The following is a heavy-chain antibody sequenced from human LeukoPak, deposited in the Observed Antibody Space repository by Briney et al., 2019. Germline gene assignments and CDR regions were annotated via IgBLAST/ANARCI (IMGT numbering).Heavy chain of an antibody. J-gene: IGHJ4*02. CDR2: IYYNGNT. CDR3: AKSGVWYGEYYFDY. CDR1: GGSISSYY. Sequence: KSSETLSLTCTVFGGSISSYYWSWIRQPPGKGLEWIGSIYYNGNTNYNPSLKSRVTISIDTSKNEFSLNLSSVTAADTAVYYCAKSGVWYGEYYFDYWGQGTLVTVSS. D-gene: IGHD3-10*01. V-gene: IGHV4-59*01.